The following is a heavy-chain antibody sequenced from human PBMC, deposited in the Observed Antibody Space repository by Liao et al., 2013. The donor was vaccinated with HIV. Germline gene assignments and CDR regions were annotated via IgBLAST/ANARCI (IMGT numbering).Heavy chain of an antibody. Sequence: QVQLQESGPGLVKPSETLSLTCTVSGGFISSDYWSWIRQPPEKGLEWIGYVYTTGSTNYNPSLKSRVTISVDTSKNQFSLKVSSVTAADTAVYYCARGTEGPRDLYYYYYYYMDVWGKGTTVTVSS. D-gene: IGHD2-2*01. CDR3: ARGTEGPRDLYYYYYYYMDV. CDR2: VYTTGST. V-gene: IGHV4-59*01. J-gene: IGHJ6*03. CDR1: GGFISSDY.